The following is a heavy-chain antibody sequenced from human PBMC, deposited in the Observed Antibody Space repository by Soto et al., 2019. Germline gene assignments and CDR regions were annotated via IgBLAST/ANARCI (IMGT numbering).Heavy chain of an antibody. CDR3: AREVSKYSGYDFDY. J-gene: IGHJ4*02. CDR1: GFTFSSYS. Sequence: EVQLVESGGGLVKPGGSLRLSCAASGFTFSSYSMNWVCQAPGEGLEWVASISSSSSYIYYADSMKSRFTISSDKAKNSLYLQINRLRAEDTAVYYCAREVSKYSGYDFDYWGQGTLVTVSS. V-gene: IGHV3-21*01. CDR2: ISSSSSYI. D-gene: IGHD5-12*01.